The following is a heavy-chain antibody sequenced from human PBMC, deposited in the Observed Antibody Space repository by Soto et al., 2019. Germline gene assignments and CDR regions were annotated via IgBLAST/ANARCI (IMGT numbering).Heavy chain of an antibody. V-gene: IGHV3-23*01. D-gene: IGHD4-17*01. CDR3: AKERTTYYYYYYMGV. CDR2: ISGGGGST. Sequence: TGGSLRLSCAASGFTFSSYAMNWVRQAPGKGLEWVSAISGGGGSTFNADSVKGRFTVSRDNSKNTLYLQMNSLRAEDTAVYYCAKERTTYYYYYYMGVWGKGTTVAVSS. CDR1: GFTFSSYA. J-gene: IGHJ6*03.